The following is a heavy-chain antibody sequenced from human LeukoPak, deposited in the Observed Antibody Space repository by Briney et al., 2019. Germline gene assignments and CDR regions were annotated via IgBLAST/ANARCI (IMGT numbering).Heavy chain of an antibody. D-gene: IGHD2-8*02. V-gene: IGHV4-59*11. CDR3: ARGTGGYPIDK. Sequence: SETLSLTCTVSGGSISSHYWTWIRQPPEKRLKWIGYVHYTGSTDYNPSLMSRITISVDTSKNQFSLKLSSVTAADTAVYYCARGTGGYPIDKWGQGTLVTVSS. CDR2: VHYTGST. J-gene: IGHJ4*02. CDR1: GGSISSHY.